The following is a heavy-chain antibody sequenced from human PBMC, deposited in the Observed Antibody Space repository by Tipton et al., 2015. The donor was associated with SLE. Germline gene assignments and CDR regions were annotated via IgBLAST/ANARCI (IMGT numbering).Heavy chain of an antibody. Sequence: TLSLTCTVSRGSISSYYWSWVRQPPGKGLEWVGYIYTSGSTNYNPPLKSRVPISVDTSQNQFSLKLSAVTAADTAVYYCARDGGEAAAGTGAFGIWGQGTMVTVPS. D-gene: IGHD6-13*01. CDR1: RGSISSYY. CDR2: IYTSGST. CDR3: ARDGGEAAAGTGAFGI. J-gene: IGHJ3*02. V-gene: IGHV4-4*08.